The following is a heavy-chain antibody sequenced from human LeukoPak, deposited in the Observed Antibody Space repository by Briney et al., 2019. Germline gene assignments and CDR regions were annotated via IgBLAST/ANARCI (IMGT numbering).Heavy chain of an antibody. J-gene: IGHJ5*02. D-gene: IGHD5-18*01. CDR1: GGSISTGNYY. CDR2: IHYSGST. Sequence: SETLSLTCTASGGSISTGNYYWSWIRQPPGEGLEWIGYIHYSGSTNYNPSLKSRVSISVDTSKNQFSLKLSSVTAADTAVYYCASGGYSYGDLTWFDPWGQGTLVTVSS. CDR3: ASGGYSYGDLTWFDP. V-gene: IGHV4-30-4*01.